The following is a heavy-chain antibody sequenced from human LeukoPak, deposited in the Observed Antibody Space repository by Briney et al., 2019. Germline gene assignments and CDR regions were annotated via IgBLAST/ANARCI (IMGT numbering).Heavy chain of an antibody. CDR3: ARDYYDSSGYSAGYDAFDI. Sequence: SETLSLTCAVSGGSISSSNWWSWVRQPPGKGLEWIGEIYHSGSTNYNPSLKSRVTISVDKSKNQFSLKLSSVTAADTAVYYCARDYYDSSGYSAGYDAFDIWGQGTMVTVSS. CDR2: IYHSGST. J-gene: IGHJ3*02. CDR1: GGSISSSNW. D-gene: IGHD3-22*01. V-gene: IGHV4-4*02.